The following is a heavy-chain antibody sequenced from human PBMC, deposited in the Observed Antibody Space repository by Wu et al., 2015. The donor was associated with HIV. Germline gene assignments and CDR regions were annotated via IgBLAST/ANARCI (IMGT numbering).Heavy chain of an antibody. CDR2: IIPIFGTA. V-gene: IGHV1-69*13. CDR1: GGTFSSYA. Sequence: QVQLVQSGAEVKKPGSSVKVSCKASGGTFSSYAISWVRQAPGQGLEWMGRIIPIFGTANYAQKFQGRVTITADESTSTAYMELSSLRSEDTAVYYCARARGVVVTPDEGSGWFDPWGQGTLVTVSS. J-gene: IGHJ5*02. D-gene: IGHD4-23*01. CDR3: ARARGVVVTPDEGSGWFDP.